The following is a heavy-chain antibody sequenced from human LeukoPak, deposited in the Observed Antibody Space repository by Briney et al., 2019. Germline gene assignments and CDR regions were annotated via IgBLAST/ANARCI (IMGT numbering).Heavy chain of an antibody. Sequence: GGSLRLSCAASGFTFSSYWMSWVRQAPGKGLEWVANIKQDGSEKYYVDSVKGRFTISRDNAKNSLYLQMNSLRAEDTAVYYCARDLYGGSYPYYFDYWGQGTLVTVSS. J-gene: IGHJ4*02. CDR1: GFTFSSYW. CDR2: IKQDGSEK. V-gene: IGHV3-7*01. CDR3: ARDLYGGSYPYYFDY. D-gene: IGHD1-26*01.